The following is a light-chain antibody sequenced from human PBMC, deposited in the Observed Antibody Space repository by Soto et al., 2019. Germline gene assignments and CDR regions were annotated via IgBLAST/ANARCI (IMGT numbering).Light chain of an antibody. CDR3: CSYAGSYTWV. CDR1: SSDVGNYNY. V-gene: IGLV2-11*01. Sequence: QSALTQPRSVSASPGQSVTISCTGTSSDVGNYNYVAWYRQHPGKAPKLMIYDVAQRPSGVPDRFSGSKSGSTASLTISGLQAEDEADYYCCSYAGSYTWVFGGGTKVTVL. CDR2: DVA. J-gene: IGLJ3*02.